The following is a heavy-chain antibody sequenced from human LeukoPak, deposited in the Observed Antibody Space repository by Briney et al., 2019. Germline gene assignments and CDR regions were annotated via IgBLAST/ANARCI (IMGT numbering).Heavy chain of an antibody. V-gene: IGHV4-34*01. CDR2: INHSGST. J-gene: IGHJ4*02. D-gene: IGHD6-19*01. CDR3: ARWYRSGWDLNYFDY. CDR1: GGSFSGYY. Sequence: SETLSLTCAVYGGSFSGYYWSWIRQPPGKGLEWIGEINHSGSTNYNPSLKSRVTISVDTSKNQFSLKLSSVTAADTAVYYCARWYRSGWDLNYFDYWGQGTLVTVSS.